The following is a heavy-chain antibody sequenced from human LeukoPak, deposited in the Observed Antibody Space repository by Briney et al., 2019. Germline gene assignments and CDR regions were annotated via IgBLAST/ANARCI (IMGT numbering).Heavy chain of an antibody. D-gene: IGHD3-3*01. CDR1: GFTFSSYW. CDR2: IKQDGSEK. V-gene: IGHV3-7*01. CDR3: AREGRLEWLLGGEGYFDY. Sequence: PGGSLRLSCAASGFTFSSYWMSWVRQAPGKGLEWVANIKQDGSEKYYVDSVKGRFTISRDNAKNSLYLQMNSLRAEDTAVYYCAREGRLEWLLGGEGYFDYWGQGTLVTVSS. J-gene: IGHJ4*02.